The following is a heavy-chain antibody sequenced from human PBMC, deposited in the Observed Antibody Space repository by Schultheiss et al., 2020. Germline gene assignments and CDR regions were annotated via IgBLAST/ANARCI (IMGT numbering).Heavy chain of an antibody. J-gene: IGHJ4*02. CDR3: ARGGFGITGTTNYLDY. CDR2: TYYRSKWYN. Sequence: SQTLSLTCPISGDSVSSNSAAWNWIRQSPSRGLEWLGRTYYRSKWYNDYAVSVKSRITINPDTSKNQFSLQLNSVTPEDTAVYYCARGGFGITGTTNYLDYWGQGTLVTVSS. D-gene: IGHD1-7*01. CDR1: GDSVSSNSAA. V-gene: IGHV6-1*01.